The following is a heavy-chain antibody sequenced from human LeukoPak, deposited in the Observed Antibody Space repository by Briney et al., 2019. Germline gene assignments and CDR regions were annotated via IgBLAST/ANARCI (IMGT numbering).Heavy chain of an antibody. CDR3: AREMVAATFGPSVRAFDI. J-gene: IGHJ3*02. Sequence: PSETLSLTCTVSGGSISSYYWSWLRQPPGKGLEWIGYIYYSGRTNYNPSLKSRVTVSLDTSKKQFSLNLSSVTAADTAVYYCAREMVAATFGPSVRAFDIWGQGTMVTVSS. CDR2: IYYSGRT. V-gene: IGHV4-59*12. CDR1: GGSISSYY. D-gene: IGHD2-15*01.